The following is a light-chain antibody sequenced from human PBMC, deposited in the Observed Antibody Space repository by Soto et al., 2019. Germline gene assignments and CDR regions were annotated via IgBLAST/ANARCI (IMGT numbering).Light chain of an antibody. CDR2: AAS. V-gene: IGKV1-12*01. CDR3: QQSNSFPRT. Sequence: DIQMTQSPSSVSVSVGDRVTITCRASQGISSWLAWYQQKPGKAPRLLIYAASSVQSGFPSRFSGSGSGTEFTLSISSLQPEDFATYYSQQSNSFPRTFGQGTKLEIK. CDR1: QGISSW. J-gene: IGKJ2*02.